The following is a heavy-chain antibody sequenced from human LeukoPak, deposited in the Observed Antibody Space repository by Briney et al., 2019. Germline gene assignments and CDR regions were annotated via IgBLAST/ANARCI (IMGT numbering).Heavy chain of an antibody. CDR2: ISSSSSYI. Sequence: GGSLRLSCAASGFTFSSYTMNWVRQAPGKGLEWVSSISSSSSYIYYADSVKGRFTISRDNAKNSLYLQMNSLRDEDTAVYYCARARGYSSGTSTNNCWGHGKLVTVSS. J-gene: IGHJ4*01. V-gene: IGHV3-21*01. D-gene: IGHD3-10*01. CDR3: ARARGYSSGTSTNNC. CDR1: GFTFSSYT.